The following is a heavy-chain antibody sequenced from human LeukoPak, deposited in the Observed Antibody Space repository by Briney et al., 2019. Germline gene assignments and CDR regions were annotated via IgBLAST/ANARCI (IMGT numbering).Heavy chain of an antibody. Sequence: SQTLSLTCTVSGGSISSGSYYWSWIRQPAGKGLEWIGRIYTSGSTNYNPSLKSRVTTSVDTSKNQFSLKLSSVTAADTAVYYCARDLYYYDSSGYYLWGFDIWGQGTVVTASS. CDR1: GGSISSGSYY. J-gene: IGHJ3*02. CDR2: IYTSGST. CDR3: ARDLYYYDSSGYYLWGFDI. V-gene: IGHV4-61*02. D-gene: IGHD3-22*01.